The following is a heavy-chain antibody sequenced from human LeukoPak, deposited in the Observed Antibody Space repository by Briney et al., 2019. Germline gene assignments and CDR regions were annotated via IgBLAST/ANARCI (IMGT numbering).Heavy chain of an antibody. V-gene: IGHV1-2*02. Sequence: ASVKVSCKASGYTFTGYYMHWVRQAPGQGLEWVGWINPNSGGTNYAQKFQGRVTMTRDTSISTAYMELSRLRSDDTAVYYCARASGYLYYYYYYMDVWGKGTTVTVSS. CDR1: GYTFTGYY. CDR3: ARASGYLYYYYYYMDV. CDR2: INPNSGGT. D-gene: IGHD3-22*01. J-gene: IGHJ6*03.